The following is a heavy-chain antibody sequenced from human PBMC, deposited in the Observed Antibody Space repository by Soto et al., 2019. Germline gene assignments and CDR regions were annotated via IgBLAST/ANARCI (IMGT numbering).Heavy chain of an antibody. CDR2: IYTSGST. D-gene: IGHD6-13*01. CDR1: GGSISSCY. V-gene: IGHV4-4*07. J-gene: IGHJ6*02. Sequence: SETLSLTCTVSGGSISSCYWSWIRQPAGKGLEWIGRIYTSGSTNYNPSLKSRVTMSVDTSKNQFSLKLSSVTAADTAVYYCARGGAAAARGYYYYYGMDVWGQGTTVTVSS. CDR3: ARGGAAAARGYYYYYGMDV.